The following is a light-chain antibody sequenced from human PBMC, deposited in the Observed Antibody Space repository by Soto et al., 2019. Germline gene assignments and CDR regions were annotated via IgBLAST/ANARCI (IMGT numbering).Light chain of an antibody. V-gene: IGLV2-14*01. CDR3: SSFTSKSTLI. Sequence: QSALTQPASVSGSPGQSITIACTGTSSDVGGHNSVSWYQQHPGKAPKILIYEVSDRPSGVSDRFSGSKSGNTASLTISGLQAEDEADYYCSSFTSKSTLIFGGGTK. CDR1: SSDVGGHNS. CDR2: EVS. J-gene: IGLJ2*01.